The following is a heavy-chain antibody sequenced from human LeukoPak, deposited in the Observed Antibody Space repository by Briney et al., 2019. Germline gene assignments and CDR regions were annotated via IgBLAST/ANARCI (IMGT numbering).Heavy chain of an antibody. CDR1: GGSISHYY. V-gene: IGHV4-59*01. CDR3: ARTTSPARYAVYQEIDY. J-gene: IGHJ4*02. D-gene: IGHD5/OR15-5a*01. CDR2: IYFIGNT. Sequence: PSETLSLTCTVSGGSISHYYLSWIRQSPGKGLEWIGYIYFIGNTDYNPSLKSRVTISVDTSKNQFSLRLSSVTAADTAVYYCARTTSPARYAVYQEIDYWGQGTLVTVSS.